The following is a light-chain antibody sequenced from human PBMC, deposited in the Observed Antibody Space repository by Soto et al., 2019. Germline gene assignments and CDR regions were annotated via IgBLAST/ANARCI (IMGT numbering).Light chain of an antibody. CDR1: SGDVGSYNY. V-gene: IGLV2-14*03. CDR2: DVS. J-gene: IGLJ3*02. Sequence: QSALTQPASVSGSPGQSITISCTETSGDVGSYNYVSWYQQHPGKAPKLMIFDVSYRPSGVSNRFSGSKSGNTASLTISGLQAEDEADYYCTSYTGNTVVFGGGTQLTVL. CDR3: TSYTGNTVV.